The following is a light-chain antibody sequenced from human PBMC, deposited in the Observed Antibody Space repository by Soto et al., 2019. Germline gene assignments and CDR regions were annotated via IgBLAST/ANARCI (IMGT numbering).Light chain of an antibody. CDR1: QTISSNF. J-gene: IGKJ1*01. Sequence: EIVLTQSPGTLSLSPGEGATLACRASQTISSNFLAWYQQKPGQPPRLLIYGVSIRATGIPDRFSGSGSGTDFTLTISSLEPEDFAVYYCQQCGSSPWTFGQGTTVEIK. V-gene: IGKV3-20*01. CDR2: GVS. CDR3: QQCGSSPWT.